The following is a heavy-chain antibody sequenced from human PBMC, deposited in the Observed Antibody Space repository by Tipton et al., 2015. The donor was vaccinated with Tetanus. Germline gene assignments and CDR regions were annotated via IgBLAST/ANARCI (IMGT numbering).Heavy chain of an antibody. D-gene: IGHD2-8*01. J-gene: IGHJ4*02. CDR1: GYIFNNYW. V-gene: IGHV5-51*01. Sequence: VQLVQSGGEVKKPGESLKISCKGSGYIFNNYWIGWVRQKPGKGLEWMGIIYPGGSDTRYSPSFQGQVTISVDKSIYTVYLQWSSLKASDTSMFYCARAHCTDGVCNFDFWGQGALVTVAS. CDR2: IYPGGSDT. CDR3: ARAHCTDGVCNFDF.